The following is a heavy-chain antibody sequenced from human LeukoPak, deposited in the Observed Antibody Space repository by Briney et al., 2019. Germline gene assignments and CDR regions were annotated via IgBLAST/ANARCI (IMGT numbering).Heavy chain of an antibody. Sequence: SETLSLTCGVSGGSISSGGYSWSWIRQPPGKGLEWIGYIYHGGSTYYNPSLESRITISVDTSKNQFSLNLGSVTAADTAVYYCARTAADYGDFYFDYWGQGTLVTVSS. CDR2: IYHGGST. J-gene: IGHJ4*02. V-gene: IGHV4-30-2*01. CDR1: GGSISSGGYS. D-gene: IGHD4-17*01. CDR3: ARTAADYGDFYFDY.